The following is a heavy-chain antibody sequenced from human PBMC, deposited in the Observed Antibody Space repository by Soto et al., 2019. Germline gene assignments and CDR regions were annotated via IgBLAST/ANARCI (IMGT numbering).Heavy chain of an antibody. CDR2: VYTSGST. V-gene: IGHV4-4*07. Sequence: QVQLQESGPGLVQPSETLSLTCNVSGGSISTYYWSWVRQPAGRALEWIGRVYTSGSTNYNPSLKSRVTMSVDTSKTQFSLKLSSVTAADTAVYYCARVRRTAGGLPLGAFDVWGHGTMVTVAS. CDR3: ARVRRTAGGLPLGAFDV. J-gene: IGHJ3*01. CDR1: GGSISTYY. D-gene: IGHD1-26*01.